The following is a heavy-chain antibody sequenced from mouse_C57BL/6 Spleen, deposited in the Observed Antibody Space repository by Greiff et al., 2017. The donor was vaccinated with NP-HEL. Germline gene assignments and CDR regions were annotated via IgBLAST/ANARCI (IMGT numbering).Heavy chain of an antibody. Sequence: VQLQQSGAELVRPGASVTLSCKASGYTFTDYEMHWVKQTPVHGLEWIGAIDPETGGTAYNQKFKGKAILTADKSSSTAYMELRSLTSEDSAVYYCTRERGITTVGDYWGQGTTLTVSS. CDR3: TRERGITTVGDY. D-gene: IGHD1-1*01. V-gene: IGHV1-15*01. J-gene: IGHJ2*01. CDR1: GYTFTDYE. CDR2: IDPETGGT.